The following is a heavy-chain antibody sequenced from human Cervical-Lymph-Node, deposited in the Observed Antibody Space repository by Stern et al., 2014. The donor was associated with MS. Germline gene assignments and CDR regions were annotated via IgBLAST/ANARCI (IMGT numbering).Heavy chain of an antibody. J-gene: IGHJ3*02. CDR2: SSAYNVNT. Sequence: VQLVQSGAEVKQPGASVKVSCKASGYTFTSYGISWVRQAPGHGLEWMVTSSAYNVNTNYARKLQGRVTMTTDTSTSTAYMELRSLRSDDTAVYYCARGLLGSENAFDIWGQGTMVTVSS. V-gene: IGHV1-18*01. CDR3: ARGLLGSENAFDI. CDR1: GYTFTSYG. D-gene: IGHD2-15*01.